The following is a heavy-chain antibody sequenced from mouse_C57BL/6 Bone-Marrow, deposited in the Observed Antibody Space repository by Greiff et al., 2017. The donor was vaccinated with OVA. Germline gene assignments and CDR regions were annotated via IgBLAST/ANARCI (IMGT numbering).Heavy chain of an antibody. J-gene: IGHJ3*01. CDR1: GYTFTSYW. V-gene: IGHV1-5*01. Sequence: DVKLQESGTVLARPGASVKMSCKTSGYTFTSYWMHWVKQRPGQGLEWIGAIYPGNSDTSYNQKFKGKAKLTAVTSASTAYMELSSLTNEDSAVYYCTRSYGSSPWFAYWGQGTLVTVSA. D-gene: IGHD1-1*01. CDR2: IYPGNSDT. CDR3: TRSYGSSPWFAY.